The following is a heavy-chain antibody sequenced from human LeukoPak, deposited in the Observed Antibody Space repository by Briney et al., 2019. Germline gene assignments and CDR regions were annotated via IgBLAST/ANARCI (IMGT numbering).Heavy chain of an antibody. J-gene: IGHJ4*02. D-gene: IGHD4-23*01. V-gene: IGHV3-23*01. CDR1: GFTFSTYG. CDR3: AKRSDYGGNWNHFDY. Sequence: GGSLRLSCAASGFTFSTYGMSWVRQAPGKGLVWVSALTTSGGSTYYADSVRGRFTISRDKSKNTLYLQMNILRADDTAVYYCAKRSDYGGNWNHFDYWGQGTLVTVSS. CDR2: LTTSGGST.